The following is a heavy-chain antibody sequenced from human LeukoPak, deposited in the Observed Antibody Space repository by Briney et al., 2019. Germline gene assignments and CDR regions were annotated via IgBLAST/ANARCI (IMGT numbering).Heavy chain of an antibody. V-gene: IGHV1-8*01. CDR3: ARSRRGYYMDV. J-gene: IGHJ6*03. CDR1: GYPFSNYD. Sequence: GASVKVSCKASGYPFSNYDVNWVRQATGQGLEWMAWMNPGSGDTGYAQKFQGRLTMSSNISMNTASMELRSLTSEDTAVSFCARSRRGYYMDVWGTGTPVTVSS. CDR2: MNPGSGDT.